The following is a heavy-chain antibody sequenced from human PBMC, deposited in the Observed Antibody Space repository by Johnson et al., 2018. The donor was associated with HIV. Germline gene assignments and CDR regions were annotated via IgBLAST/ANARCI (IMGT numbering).Heavy chain of an antibody. CDR1: GFTVSSYY. V-gene: IGHV3-11*04. CDR2: ISSSGSTI. J-gene: IGHJ3*02. D-gene: IGHD2-15*01. Sequence: QVQLVESGGGLVQPGGSLRLSCAASGFTVSSYYMTWVRQAPGKGLEWVSYISSSGSTIYYADSVKGRFTISRDNAKNTLYLQMSSLRAEDTAVYYCAREGPYWAFDIWGQGTMVTVSS. CDR3: AREGPYWAFDI.